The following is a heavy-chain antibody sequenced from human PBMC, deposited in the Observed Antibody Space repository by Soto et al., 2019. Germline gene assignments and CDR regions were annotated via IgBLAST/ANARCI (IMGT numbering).Heavy chain of an antibody. CDR3: AKDGSSWYFPFDY. CDR2: ISGSGGST. D-gene: IGHD6-13*01. V-gene: IGHV3-23*01. Sequence: PGGSLRLSCAASGSTFSSYAMSWVRQAPGKGLEWVSAISGSGGSTYYADSVKGRFTISRDNSKNTLYLQMNSLRAEDTAVYYCAKDGSSWYFPFDYWGQGTLVTVSS. J-gene: IGHJ4*02. CDR1: GSTFSSYA.